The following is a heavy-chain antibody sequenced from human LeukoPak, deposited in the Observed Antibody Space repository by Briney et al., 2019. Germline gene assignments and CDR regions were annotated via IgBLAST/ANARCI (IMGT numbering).Heavy chain of an antibody. J-gene: IGHJ4*02. Sequence: PGGSLRLSCAASGFTFRSYAVHWVRQAPGKGLEWVSGISWNSGSIGYADSVKGRFTISRDNAKNSLYLQMNSLRAEDTALYYCAKDIMATMTIFDYWGQGTLVTVSS. CDR3: AKDIMATMTIFDY. D-gene: IGHD5-24*01. CDR1: GFTFRSYA. V-gene: IGHV3-9*01. CDR2: ISWNSGSI.